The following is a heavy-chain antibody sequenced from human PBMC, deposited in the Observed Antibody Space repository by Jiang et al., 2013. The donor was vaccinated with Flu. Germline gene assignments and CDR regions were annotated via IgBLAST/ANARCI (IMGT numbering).Heavy chain of an antibody. CDR1: GGTFSSYA. CDR3: ARRLLEDYGMDV. J-gene: IGHJ6*02. Sequence: ASGGTFSSYAISWVRQAPGQGLEWMEGSSLSLGTANYAQKFQGRVTITADESTSTAYMELSSLRSEDTAVYYCARRLLEDYGMDVWGQGTTVTVSS. CDR2: SSLSLGTA. V-gene: IGHV1-69*01. D-gene: IGHD3-22*01.